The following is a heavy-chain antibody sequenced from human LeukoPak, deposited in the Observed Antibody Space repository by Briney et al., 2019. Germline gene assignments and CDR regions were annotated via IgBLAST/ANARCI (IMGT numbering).Heavy chain of an antibody. V-gene: IGHV3-11*01. J-gene: IGHJ6*02. Sequence: PGGSLRLSCAASGFTFSDYYMSWIRQAPGKGLEWVSYISSSGSTIYYADSVKGRFTISRDNAKNSLYLQMNSLRAEDTAVYYCARDLKQLWSLYYYYYGMDVWGQGTTVTVSS. D-gene: IGHD5-18*01. CDR2: ISSSGSTI. CDR3: ARDLKQLWSLYYYYYGMDV. CDR1: GFTFSDYY.